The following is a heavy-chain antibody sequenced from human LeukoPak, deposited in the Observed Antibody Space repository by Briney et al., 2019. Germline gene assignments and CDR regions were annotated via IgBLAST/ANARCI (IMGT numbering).Heavy chain of an antibody. J-gene: IGHJ4*02. CDR3: ARRGSGGRSFDY. CDR2: IYDSGST. Sequence: SETLSLTCTVSGGSMSTYYWSWIRQLPGKGLEWIGYIYDSGSTNYNPSLKSRVTISVDTSKNHFSLNLSSVTAADTAVYYCARRGSGGRSFDYWGQGTLVTVSP. V-gene: IGHV4-59*08. D-gene: IGHD3-10*01. CDR1: GGSMSTYY.